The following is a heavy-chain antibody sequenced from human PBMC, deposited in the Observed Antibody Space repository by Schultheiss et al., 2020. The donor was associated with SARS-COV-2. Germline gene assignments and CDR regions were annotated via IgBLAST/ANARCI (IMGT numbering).Heavy chain of an antibody. V-gene: IGHV3-33*08. CDR3: ARECSTSCHRVTPAPYGMDV. CDR2: IWYDGSNK. D-gene: IGHD2-2*02. J-gene: IGHJ6*02. CDR1: GFTFSGSA. Sequence: GGSLRLSCAASGFTFSGSAMHWVRQAPGKGLEWVAVIWYDGSNKYYADSVKGRFTISRDNSKNTLYLQMNSLRAEDTAVYYCARECSTSCHRVTPAPYGMDVWGQGTTVTVSS.